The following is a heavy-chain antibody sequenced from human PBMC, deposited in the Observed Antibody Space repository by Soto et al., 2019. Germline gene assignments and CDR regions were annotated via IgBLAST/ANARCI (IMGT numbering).Heavy chain of an antibody. D-gene: IGHD3-3*01. V-gene: IGHV3-21*01. CDR1: GFTFSSYS. CDR2: ISSSSSYI. J-gene: IGHJ4*02. Sequence: GGSLRLSCAASGFTFSSYSMNWVRQAPGKGLEWVSSISSSSSYIYYADSVKGRFTISRDNAKNSLYLQMNSLRAEDTAVYYCENSITNFGSFDYWSQGTLVTVSS. CDR3: ENSITNFGSFDY.